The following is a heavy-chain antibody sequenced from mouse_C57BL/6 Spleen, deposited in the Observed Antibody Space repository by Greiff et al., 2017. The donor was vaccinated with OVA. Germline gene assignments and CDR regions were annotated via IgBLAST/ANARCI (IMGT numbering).Heavy chain of an antibody. D-gene: IGHD2-2*01. Sequence: EVQLVESEGGLVQPGSSMKLSCTASGFTFSDYYMAWVRQVPEKGLEWVANINYDGSSTYYLDSLKSRFIISRDNAKNILYLQMSSLKSEDTATYYCARYGYDGYYFDYWGQGTTLTVSS. CDR1: GFTFSDYY. J-gene: IGHJ2*01. CDR3: ARYGYDGYYFDY. V-gene: IGHV5-16*01. CDR2: INYDGSST.